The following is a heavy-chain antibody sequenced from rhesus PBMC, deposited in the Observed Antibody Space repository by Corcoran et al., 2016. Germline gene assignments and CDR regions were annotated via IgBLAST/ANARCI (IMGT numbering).Heavy chain of an antibody. J-gene: IGHJ4*01. V-gene: IGHV4-165*01. CDR1: GGSFSGYY. CDR2: ISCSSGST. CDR3: ARDRVYSGYKSTGYFDY. Sequence: QVQLQESGPGLVKPSETLSLTCAASGGSFSGYYWGWIRQPPGKGLEWIGYISCSSGSTDYNLSLKSRVTISTDTSKNQFSLKLSSVTAADTAVYYCARDRVYSGYKSTGYFDYWGQGVLVTVSS. D-gene: IGHD3-28*01.